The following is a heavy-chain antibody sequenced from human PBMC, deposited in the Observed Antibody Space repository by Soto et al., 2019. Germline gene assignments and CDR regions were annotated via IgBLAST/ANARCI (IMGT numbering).Heavy chain of an antibody. D-gene: IGHD6-19*01. CDR1: GFTFSSYA. CDR3: ARGQWLVYAFDI. Sequence: SLRLSCAASGFTFSSYAMHWVRQAPGKGLEWVAVISYDGSNKYYADSVKGLFTISRGNSKNTLYLQMNSLRAEDTAVYYCARGQWLVYAFDIWGQGTMVTVSS. V-gene: IGHV3-30-3*01. J-gene: IGHJ3*02. CDR2: ISYDGSNK.